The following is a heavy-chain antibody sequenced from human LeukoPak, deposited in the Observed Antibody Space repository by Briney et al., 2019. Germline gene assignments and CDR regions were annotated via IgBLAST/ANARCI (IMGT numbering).Heavy chain of an antibody. CDR3: ARGGLTVTRRPGQFDY. CDR1: GYTFTSYY. V-gene: IGHV1-46*01. D-gene: IGHD4-17*01. J-gene: IGHJ4*02. CDR2: INPSGGST. Sequence: ASVKVSCKASGYTFTSYYMHWVRQAPGQGLEWMGIINPSGGSTSYAQKFQGRVTMTRDTSTSTVYMELSSLRSEDTAVYYCARGGLTVTRRPGQFDYWGQGTLVTVSS.